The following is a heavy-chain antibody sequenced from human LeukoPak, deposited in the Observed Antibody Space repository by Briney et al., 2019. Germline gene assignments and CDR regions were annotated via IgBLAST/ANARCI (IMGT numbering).Heavy chain of an antibody. D-gene: IGHD2-15*01. CDR2: ISGSGGST. CDR1: GFTFSSYA. Sequence: PGGSLRLSCAASGFTFSSYAMSWVRQAPGKGLEWVSAISGSGGSTYYADSVKGRFTISRDNSKNTLYLQMNSLRAEDTAVYYCAKDLQGPKGVVVVAATCVDYWGQGTLVTVSS. CDR3: AKDLQGPKGVVVVAATCVDY. V-gene: IGHV3-23*01. J-gene: IGHJ4*02.